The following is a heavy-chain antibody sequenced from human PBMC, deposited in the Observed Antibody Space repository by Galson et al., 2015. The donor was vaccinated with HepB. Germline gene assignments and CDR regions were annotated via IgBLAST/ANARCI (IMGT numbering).Heavy chain of an antibody. CDR2: ISGSGGST. Sequence: SLRLSCAASGFTFSSYAMSWVRQAPGKGLEWVSAISGSGGSTYYADSVKGRFTISRDNSKNTLYLQMNSLRAEDTAVYYCASLIHRIAVAGTDGRDYWGQGTLVTVSS. D-gene: IGHD6-19*01. CDR3: ASLIHRIAVAGTDGRDY. CDR1: GFTFSSYA. J-gene: IGHJ4*02. V-gene: IGHV3-23*01.